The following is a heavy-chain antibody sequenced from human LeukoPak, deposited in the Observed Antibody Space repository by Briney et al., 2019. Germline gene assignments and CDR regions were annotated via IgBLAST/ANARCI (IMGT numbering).Heavy chain of an antibody. CDR2: IIPILGIA. CDR3: ARVNTIFGVVNWFDP. CDR1: GGTFSSYA. V-gene: IGHV1-69*04. D-gene: IGHD3-3*01. J-gene: IGHJ5*02. Sequence: SVKVSCKAPGGTFSSYAISWVRQAPGQGLEWMGRIIPILGIANYAQKFQGRVTITADTSTSTAYMELRSLRSDDTAVYYCARVNTIFGVVNWFDPWGQGTLVTVSS.